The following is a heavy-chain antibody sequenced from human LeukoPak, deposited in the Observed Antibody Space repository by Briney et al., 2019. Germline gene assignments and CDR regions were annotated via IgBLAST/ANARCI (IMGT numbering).Heavy chain of an antibody. CDR3: ARGSRGLLWFLGTTTPGDSAFDI. CDR2: IYYSGST. Sequence: SETLSLTCTVSGVSISSGGYYWSWIRQHPGKGLEWIGYIYYSGSTYYNPSLKSRVTISVDTSKNQFSLKLSSVTAADTAVYYCARGSRGLLWFLGTTTPGDSAFDIWGQGTMVTVSS. D-gene: IGHD3-10*01. CDR1: GVSISSGGYY. V-gene: IGHV4-31*03. J-gene: IGHJ3*02.